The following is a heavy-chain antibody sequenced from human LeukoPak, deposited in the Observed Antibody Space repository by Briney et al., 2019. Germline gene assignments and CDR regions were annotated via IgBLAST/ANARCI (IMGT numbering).Heavy chain of an antibody. D-gene: IGHD5-18*01. CDR2: INHSGST. CDR1: GGSFSGYY. CDR3: AREGGYSYGDAPLHFDY. J-gene: IGHJ4*02. Sequence: SETLSLTCAVYGGSFSGYYWSWIRQSPGKGLEWIGEINHSGSTNYNPSLKSRVTISVDTSKNQFSLKLSSVTAADTAVYYCAREGGYSYGDAPLHFDYWGQGTLVTVSS. V-gene: IGHV4-34*01.